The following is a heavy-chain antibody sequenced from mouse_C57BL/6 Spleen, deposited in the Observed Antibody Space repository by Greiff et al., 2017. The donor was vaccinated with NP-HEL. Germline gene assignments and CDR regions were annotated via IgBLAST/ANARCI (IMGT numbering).Heavy chain of an antibody. CDR3: ARFITTASRGDAAMDY. CDR1: GYSFTDYN. D-gene: IGHD1-1*01. CDR2: INPNYGTT. V-gene: IGHV1-39*01. J-gene: IGHJ4*01. Sequence: VHVKQSGPELVKPGASVKISCKASGYSFTDYNMNWVKQSNGKSLEWIGVINPNYGTTSYNQKFKGKATLTVDQSSSTAYMQLNSLTSEDSAVYYCARFITTASRGDAAMDYWGQGTSVTVSS.